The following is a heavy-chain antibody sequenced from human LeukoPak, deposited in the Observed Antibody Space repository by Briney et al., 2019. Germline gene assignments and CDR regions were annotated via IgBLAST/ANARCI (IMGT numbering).Heavy chain of an antibody. Sequence: GGSLRLSCAASGFTVSSNYMSWVRQAPGKGLEWVSSISSSSSYIYYADSVKGRFTISRDNAKNSLYLQMNSLRAEDTAVYYCARLYSSGWRYFDHWGQGTLVTVSS. CDR2: ISSSSSYI. D-gene: IGHD6-19*01. V-gene: IGHV3-21*01. CDR3: ARLYSSGWRYFDH. CDR1: GFTVSSNY. J-gene: IGHJ4*02.